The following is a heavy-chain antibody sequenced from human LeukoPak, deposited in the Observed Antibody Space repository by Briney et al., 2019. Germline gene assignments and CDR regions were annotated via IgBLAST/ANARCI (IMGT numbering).Heavy chain of an antibody. Sequence: GGSLRPSCAASGFTFSSYWMSWVRQAPGKGLEWVAFIRYDGSNKYYADSVKGRFTISRDNSKNTLYLQMNSLRAEDTAVYYCARDETDYGGTFDYWGQGTLVTVSS. V-gene: IGHV3-30*02. CDR2: IRYDGSNK. J-gene: IGHJ4*02. CDR3: ARDETDYGGTFDY. CDR1: GFTFSSYW. D-gene: IGHD4-23*01.